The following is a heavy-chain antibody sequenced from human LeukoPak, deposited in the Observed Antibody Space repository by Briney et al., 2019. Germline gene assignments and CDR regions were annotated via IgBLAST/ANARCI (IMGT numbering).Heavy chain of an antibody. CDR3: AKGLAAPGTYFGY. CDR1: GFTFSSYG. D-gene: IGHD6-13*01. J-gene: IGHJ4*02. CDR2: IRYDGSNK. Sequence: GGSLRLSCAASGFTFSSYGMHWVRQAPGKGLEWVAFIRYDGSNKYYADSVKGRFTISRDNSKNTLYLQMNGLRAEDTAVYYCAKGLAAPGTYFGYWGQGTLVTVSS. V-gene: IGHV3-30*02.